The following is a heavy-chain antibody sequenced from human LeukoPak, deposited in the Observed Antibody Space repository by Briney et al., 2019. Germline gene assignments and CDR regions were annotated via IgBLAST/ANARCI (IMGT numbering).Heavy chain of an antibody. CDR3: ARDPYVDTAMVNAFDI. J-gene: IGHJ3*02. D-gene: IGHD5-18*01. CDR1: GFTFSSYG. V-gene: IGHV3-33*01. CDR2: IWYDGSNK. Sequence: PGGSLRLSCAASGFTFSSYGMHWVRQAPGKGLEWVAVIWYDGSNKYYADSVKGRFTISRDNSKNTLYPQMNSLRAEDTAVYYCARDPYVDTAMVNAFDIWGQGTMVTVSS.